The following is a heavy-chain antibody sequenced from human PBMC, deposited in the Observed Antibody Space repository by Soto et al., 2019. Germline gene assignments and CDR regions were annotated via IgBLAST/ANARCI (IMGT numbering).Heavy chain of an antibody. Sequence: SVKVSCKASGCTCSSYAISWVRQAPGQGLEWMGGIIPIFGTANYAQKFQGRVTITADESTSTAYMEMRSLRYEDTAVYYGARDYSSGGSCYSRPYYYSDYGMDVWGQGTTITVSS. CDR2: IIPIFGTA. J-gene: IGHJ6*02. CDR1: GCTCSSYA. D-gene: IGHD2-15*01. V-gene: IGHV1-69*13. CDR3: ARDYSSGGSCYSRPYYYSDYGMDV.